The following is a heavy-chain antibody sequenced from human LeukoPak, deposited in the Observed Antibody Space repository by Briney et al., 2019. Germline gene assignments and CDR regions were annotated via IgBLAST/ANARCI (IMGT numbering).Heavy chain of an antibody. V-gene: IGHV1-46*01. CDR3: ARTVEMASFFDY. J-gene: IGHJ4*02. Sequence: ASVKGSSKASAYTFTKYFIHWVRQAPGQGLEWMGIINPSGGSTTYAQKFQGRVTLTRDTSTSTVYMEMSGLRSEDTAVYYCARTVEMASFFDYWGQGTLVTASS. CDR2: INPSGGST. D-gene: IGHD5-24*01. CDR1: AYTFTKYF.